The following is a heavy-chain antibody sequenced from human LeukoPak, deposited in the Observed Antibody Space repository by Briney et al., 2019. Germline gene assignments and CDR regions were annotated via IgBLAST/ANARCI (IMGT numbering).Heavy chain of an antibody. D-gene: IGHD3-9*01. V-gene: IGHV3-74*01. CDR1: GFTFRSYW. CDR3: ASPSLYDIFSFDY. J-gene: IGHJ4*02. CDR2: INSDGSST. Sequence: PGGSLRLSCEPPGFTFRSYWMHWVRQPPGKGLVWVSRINSDGSSTSYADSVKGRFTISRDNAKNTLYLQMNSLRAEDTAVYYCASPSLYDIFSFDYWGQGTLVTVSS.